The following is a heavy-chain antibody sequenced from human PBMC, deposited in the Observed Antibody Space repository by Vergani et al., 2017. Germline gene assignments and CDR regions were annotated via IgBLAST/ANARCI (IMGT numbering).Heavy chain of an antibody. D-gene: IGHD3-10*01. Sequence: VQLVESGGGVVQPGGSLRLSCAASGFTFSSYGMHWVRQAPGKGLEWVSAISGSGGSTYYADSVKGRFTISRDNSKNTLYLQMNSLRAEDTAVYYCAKHAYYYGSGRGDYWGQGTLVTVSS. CDR1: GFTFSSYG. CDR2: ISGSGGST. CDR3: AKHAYYYGSGRGDY. J-gene: IGHJ4*02. V-gene: IGHV3-23*04.